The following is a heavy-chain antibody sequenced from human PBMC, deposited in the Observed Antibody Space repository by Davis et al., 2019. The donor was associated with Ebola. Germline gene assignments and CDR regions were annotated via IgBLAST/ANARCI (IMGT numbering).Heavy chain of an antibody. J-gene: IGHJ3*02. D-gene: IGHD5-12*01. CDR1: GYSLTQLS. CDR2: FAPEDDAT. Sequence: AASVKVSCKVSGYSLTQLSIHWVRQAPGKGLEWMGGFAPEDDATIYAEKFQGRVTMTEDTSTNTGHMEVRSLTSEDTALYYCTTPGGQDSGYDVFDIWGQGTMVTVS. CDR3: TTPGGQDSGYDVFDI. V-gene: IGHV1-24*01.